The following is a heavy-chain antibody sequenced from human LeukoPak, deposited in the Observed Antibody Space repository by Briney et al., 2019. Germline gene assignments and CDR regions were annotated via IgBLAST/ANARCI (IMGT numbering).Heavy chain of an antibody. V-gene: IGHV3-64D*09. D-gene: IGHD2/OR15-2a*01. Sequence: GGSLRLSCSASGFTFISYAMHWVSQAPGKGLDFVSSISSNGASTYYADSVKGRFTISRDNSKNTLYLQMSSLRAEDTAFYYCVKGSESYCDSKSDYWGQGTLVTVSS. CDR2: ISSNGAST. CDR3: VKGSESYCDSKSDY. CDR1: GFTFISYA. J-gene: IGHJ4*02.